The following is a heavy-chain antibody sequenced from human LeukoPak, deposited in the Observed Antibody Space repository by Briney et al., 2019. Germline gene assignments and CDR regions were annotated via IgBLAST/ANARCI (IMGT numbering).Heavy chain of an antibody. D-gene: IGHD3-3*01. J-gene: IGHJ6*03. CDR2: ISAYNGNT. Sequence: ASVKVSCKASGYTFTSYGISWVRQAPGQGLEWMGWISAYNGNTNYAQKLQGRVTMTTDTSTSTAYMELRSLRSDDTAVYYCARVADFWSGYTGYYYRDIWGKGTTVTVSS. CDR3: ARVADFWSGYTGYYYRDI. V-gene: IGHV1-18*01. CDR1: GYTFTSYG.